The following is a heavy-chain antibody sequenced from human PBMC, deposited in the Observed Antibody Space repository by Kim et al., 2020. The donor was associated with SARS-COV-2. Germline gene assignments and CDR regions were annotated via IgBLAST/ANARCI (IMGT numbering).Heavy chain of an antibody. CDR1: GGSFSGYY. CDR3: ARGPYMVRGVRRYDY. V-gene: IGHV4-34*01. CDR2: INHSGST. J-gene: IGHJ4*02. Sequence: SETLSLTCAVYGGSFSGYYWSWIRQPPGKGLEWIGEINHSGSTNYNPSLKSRVTISVDTSKNQFSLKLSSVTAADTAVYYCARGPYMVRGVRRYDYWGQGTLVTVSS. D-gene: IGHD3-10*01.